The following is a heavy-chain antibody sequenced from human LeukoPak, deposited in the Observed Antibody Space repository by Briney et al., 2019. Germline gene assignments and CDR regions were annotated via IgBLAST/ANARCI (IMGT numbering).Heavy chain of an antibody. CDR3: ARDDYSSSWYLDYYYGMDV. D-gene: IGHD6-13*01. V-gene: IGHV1-69*13. Sequence: GASVKVSCKASGGTFSIYAISWVRQAPGQGLEWMGGIIPIFGTANYAQKFQGRVTITADESTSTAYMELSSLRSEDTAVYYCARDDYSSSWYLDYYYGMDVWGQGTTVTVSS. J-gene: IGHJ6*02. CDR2: IIPIFGTA. CDR1: GGTFSIYA.